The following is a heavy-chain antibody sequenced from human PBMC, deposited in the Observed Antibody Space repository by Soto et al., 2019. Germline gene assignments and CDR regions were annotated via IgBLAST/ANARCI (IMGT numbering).Heavy chain of an antibody. Sequence: SETLSLTCTGSGGSVSSGSYYWSWIRQPPGKGLEWIGYIYYSGSTNYNPSLKSRVTISVDTSKNQFSLKLSSVTAADTAVYYCARTLYSYGPRFDYWGQGTLVTVSS. V-gene: IGHV4-61*01. D-gene: IGHD5-18*01. J-gene: IGHJ4*02. CDR3: ARTLYSYGPRFDY. CDR2: IYYSGST. CDR1: GGSVSSGSYY.